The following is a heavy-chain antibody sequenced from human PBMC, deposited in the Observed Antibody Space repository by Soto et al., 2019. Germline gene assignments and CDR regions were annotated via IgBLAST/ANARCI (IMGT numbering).Heavy chain of an antibody. Sequence: EVQLVESGGGLVQPGRSLRLSCAASGFTFDDYAMHWVRQAPGKGLEWVSGISWNSGSIGYADSVKGRFTISRDNAKNSLYLQMNSLRAEDTALYYCAKDWGRIAARPHYWGQGTLVTVSS. CDR3: AKDWGRIAARPHY. CDR2: ISWNSGSI. CDR1: GFTFDDYA. D-gene: IGHD6-6*01. J-gene: IGHJ4*02. V-gene: IGHV3-9*01.